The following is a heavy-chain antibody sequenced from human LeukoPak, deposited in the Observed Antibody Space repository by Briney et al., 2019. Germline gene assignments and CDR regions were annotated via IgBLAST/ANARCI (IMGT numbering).Heavy chain of an antibody. V-gene: IGHV1-69*05. J-gene: IGHJ5*02. CDR2: IIPIFGTA. D-gene: IGHD5-24*01. Sequence: GASVKVSCKASGGTFSSYAISWVRQAPGQGLEWMGGIIPIFGTANYAQKFQGRVTLTRDMSTSTDYLELSSLRSDDTAVYYCARDNSVRDEAWWFNPWGQGTLVTVAS. CDR3: ARDNSVRDEAWWFNP. CDR1: GGTFSSYA.